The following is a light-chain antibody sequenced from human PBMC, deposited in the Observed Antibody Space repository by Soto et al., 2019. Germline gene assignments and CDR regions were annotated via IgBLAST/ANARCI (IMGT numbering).Light chain of an antibody. CDR2: EVS. CDR1: SSDVGRYNL. CDR3: CSYAGTDYV. J-gene: IGLJ1*01. V-gene: IGLV2-23*02. Sequence: QSMLPQPAAVSGSPGQSLSIPCTGASSDVGRYNLVSWYQQHPGKSPKLMIYEVSNRPSGVSHRFSGSRSGNTASLTISGLQAEDEADYYCCSYAGTDYVSGTGTKVTVL.